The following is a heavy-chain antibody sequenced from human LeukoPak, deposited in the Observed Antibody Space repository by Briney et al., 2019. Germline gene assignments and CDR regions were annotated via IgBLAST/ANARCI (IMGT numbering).Heavy chain of an antibody. CDR1: GGSISSYF. D-gene: IGHD3-10*01. CDR3: ARRGWAKYYLDS. Sequence: SETLSLTYTVSGGSISSYFWSWIRQPPGKGLEWIGFIYYTGSTNYNPSLKSRVTISLDTSKNQFSLKLTSVTAADTAVYYCARRGWAKYYLDSWGQXXLXXVSS. J-gene: IGHJ4*02. CDR2: IYYTGST. V-gene: IGHV4-59*08.